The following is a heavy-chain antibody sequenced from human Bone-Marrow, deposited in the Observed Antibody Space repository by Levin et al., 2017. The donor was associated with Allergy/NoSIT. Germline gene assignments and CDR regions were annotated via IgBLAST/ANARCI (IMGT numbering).Heavy chain of an antibody. D-gene: IGHD6-13*01. CDR2: IWYDGSNK. CDR3: ARENGYSSSPRTQGAFDI. V-gene: IGHV3-33*01. Sequence: GGSLRLSCAASGFTFSSYGMHWVRQAPGKGLEWVAVIWYDGSNKYYADSVKGRFTISRDNSKNTLYLQMNSLRAEDTAVYYCARENGYSSSPRTQGAFDIWGQGTMVTVSS. J-gene: IGHJ3*02. CDR1: GFTFSSYG.